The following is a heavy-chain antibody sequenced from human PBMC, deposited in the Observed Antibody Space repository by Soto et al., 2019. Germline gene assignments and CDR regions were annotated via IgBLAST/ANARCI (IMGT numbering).Heavy chain of an antibody. CDR1: GFTFRTYW. CDR2: INQDGSEK. Sequence: EVQLVESGGGLVQPGGSLRLSCGASGFTFRTYWLSWVRQVPGKGLEWVANINQDGSEKNYVDSVKGPFTISRDNAKNSLYLQMSSLRTEDTALYYCPRDGSTSWYSYDYHGMDVWGQGTTVTVSS. CDR3: PRDGSTSWYSYDYHGMDV. V-gene: IGHV3-7*05. J-gene: IGHJ6*02. D-gene: IGHD5-18*01.